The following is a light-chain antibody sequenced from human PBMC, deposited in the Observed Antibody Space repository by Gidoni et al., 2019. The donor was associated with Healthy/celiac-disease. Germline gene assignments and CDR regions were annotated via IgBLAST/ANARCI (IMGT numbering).Light chain of an antibody. J-gene: IGKJ3*01. CDR2: AAS. Sequence: DIQMTQSPSSVSASVGDRVSITCRARQGISRWLAWYQQKPGQGPKLLIYAASSVQSGVPSRFSGRGSGTDFTLTISSLQPEDFATYYCQQANSFPFTFXPXTKVDIK. CDR1: QGISRW. V-gene: IGKV1D-12*01. CDR3: QQANSFPFT.